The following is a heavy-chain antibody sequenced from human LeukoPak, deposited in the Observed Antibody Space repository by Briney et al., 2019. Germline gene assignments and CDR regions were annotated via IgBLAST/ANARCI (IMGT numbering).Heavy chain of an antibody. CDR1: GFTFSSYA. D-gene: IGHD3-22*01. Sequence: PGGSLRLSCAASGFTFSSYAMHWVRQAPGKGLEGVAVISYDGSNKYYADSVKGRFTISRDNSKNTLYLQMNSLRAEDTAVYYCARDGLFTYYYDSSGEHYFDYWGQGTLVTVSS. V-gene: IGHV3-30*04. J-gene: IGHJ4*02. CDR2: ISYDGSNK. CDR3: ARDGLFTYYYDSSGEHYFDY.